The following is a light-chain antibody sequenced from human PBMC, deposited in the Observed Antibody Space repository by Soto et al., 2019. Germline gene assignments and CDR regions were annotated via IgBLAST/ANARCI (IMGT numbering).Light chain of an antibody. Sequence: DIQMTQSPSSQSAVVGDRVTITCRASQNIGKYLNWYQQKPGKAPNLLIYVASSLQSGVPPRFSGSGSGTDFTLTISSLQPEDFATYYCEQSYATPYTFGQGTKLEIK. V-gene: IGKV1-39*01. J-gene: IGKJ2*01. CDR1: QNIGKY. CDR3: EQSYATPYT. CDR2: VAS.